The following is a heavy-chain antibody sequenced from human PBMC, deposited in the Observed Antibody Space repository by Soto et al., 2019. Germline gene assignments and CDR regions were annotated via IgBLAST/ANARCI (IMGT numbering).Heavy chain of an antibody. D-gene: IGHD2-2*01. CDR3: ASLRPVVVPAARGSGWSGWFDT. V-gene: IGHV4-31*03. Sequence: ALALTCTVSGGSISSGCYYWSWIRQHPGKVLQWIGYIYYSGSTYYNPSLKSRVTISVDTSKNQFSLKLSSVNAADTAVYYCASLRPVVVPAARGSGWSGWFDTWGQGTLVTVPS. CDR2: IYYSGST. J-gene: IGHJ5*02. CDR1: GGSISSGCYY.